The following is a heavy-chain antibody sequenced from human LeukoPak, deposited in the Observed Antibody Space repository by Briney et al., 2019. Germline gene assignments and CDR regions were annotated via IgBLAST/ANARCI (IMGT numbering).Heavy chain of an antibody. Sequence: GGSLRLSCAASGFTFSDYYMSWIRQAPGKGLEWVSYISSSGSTIYYADSVEGRFTISRDNAKNSLYLQMNSLRAEDTAVYYCARVPIVVVPAATHRTLYYYYGMDVWGQGTTVTVSS. CDR1: GFTFSDYY. V-gene: IGHV3-11*01. D-gene: IGHD2-2*01. CDR3: ARVPIVVVPAATHRTLYYYYGMDV. CDR2: ISSSGSTI. J-gene: IGHJ6*02.